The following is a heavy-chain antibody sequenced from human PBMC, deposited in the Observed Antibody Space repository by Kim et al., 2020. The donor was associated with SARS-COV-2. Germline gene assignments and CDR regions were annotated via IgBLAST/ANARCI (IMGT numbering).Heavy chain of an antibody. CDR2: GT. Sequence: GTNYAQKFQGRVTMTRDTSFSTAYMELSRLRSDDTAVYYCARDRAAFDIWGQGTMVTVSS. V-gene: IGHV1-2*02. CDR3: ARDRAAFDI. J-gene: IGHJ3*02.